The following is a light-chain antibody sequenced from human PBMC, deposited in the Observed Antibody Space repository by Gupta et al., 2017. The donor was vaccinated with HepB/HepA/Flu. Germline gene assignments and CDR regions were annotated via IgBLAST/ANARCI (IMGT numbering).Light chain of an antibody. J-gene: IGKJ4*01. CDR1: QNVGTN. CDR3: LQYDRWPLS. CDR2: GAS. Sequence: DTVVTQSPIILSVSPGDRVTLSCRTSQNVGTNLAWYQRKVGQAPRLLVFGASSRATGIPARFIGSGSETEFSLIISSLQSEDFALYFCLQYDRWPLSFGGGTRV. V-gene: IGKV3-15*01.